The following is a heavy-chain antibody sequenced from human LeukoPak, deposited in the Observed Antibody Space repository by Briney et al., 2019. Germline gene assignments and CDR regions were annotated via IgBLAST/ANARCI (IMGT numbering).Heavy chain of an antibody. Sequence: GGSLRLSCAASGFTFSSYAMHWVRQAPGKGLEWVAAISSSGDRTYFVESVKGRFTISRDNSKNTFYLQMNSLGAEDTAVYYCAKDSPRISVTGVEYFDQWGQGTQVTVSS. CDR3: AKDSPRISVTGVEYFDQ. CDR1: GFTFSSYA. CDR2: ISSSGDRT. D-gene: IGHD4-11*01. V-gene: IGHV3-23*01. J-gene: IGHJ1*01.